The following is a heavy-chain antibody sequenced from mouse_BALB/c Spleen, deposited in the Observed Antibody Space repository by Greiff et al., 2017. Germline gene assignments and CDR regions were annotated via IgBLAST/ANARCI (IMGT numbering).Heavy chain of an antibody. D-gene: IGHD2-1*01. CDR3: ARFPYGNYKGFAY. V-gene: IGHV5-9*03. CDR1: GFTFSSYT. J-gene: IGHJ3*01. CDR2: ISSGGGNT. Sequence: DVQLVESGGGLVKPGGSLKLSCAASGFTFSSYTMSWVRQTPEKRLEWVATISSGGGNTYYPDSVKGRFTISRDNAKNNLYLQMSSLRSEDTALYYCARFPYGNYKGFAYWGQGTLVTVSA.